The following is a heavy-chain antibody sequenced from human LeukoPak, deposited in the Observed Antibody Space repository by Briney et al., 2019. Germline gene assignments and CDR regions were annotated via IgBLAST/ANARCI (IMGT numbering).Heavy chain of an antibody. CDR1: GYTFTYNN. D-gene: IGHD3-22*01. CDR2: INPNSGGT. J-gene: IGHJ4*02. Sequence: ASVKVSCKASGYTFTYNNISWVRQAPGQGVEWMGWINPNSGGTNYAQKFQGRVTMTRDTSISTAYIELSRLRSDDTGVYYCAPGCSINSSDSSGYYFFDYWGQGTLVTVSS. V-gene: IGHV1-2*02. CDR3: APGCSINSSDSSGYYFFDY.